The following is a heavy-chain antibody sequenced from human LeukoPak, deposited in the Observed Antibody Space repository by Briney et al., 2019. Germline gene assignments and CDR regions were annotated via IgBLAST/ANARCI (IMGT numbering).Heavy chain of an antibody. CDR1: GGSISSYY. V-gene: IGHV4-59*01. Sequence: PSETLSLTCTVSGGSISSYYWRWIRQPPGKGLEWIGYIYYSGSANYNPSLKSRVTISVDTSKNQFSLTLSSVTAADTAVYYCGADSMPRGVFSYAFDTWGQGTMVTVSS. J-gene: IGHJ3*02. CDR3: GADSMPRGVFSYAFDT. D-gene: IGHD3-10*01. CDR2: IYYSGSA.